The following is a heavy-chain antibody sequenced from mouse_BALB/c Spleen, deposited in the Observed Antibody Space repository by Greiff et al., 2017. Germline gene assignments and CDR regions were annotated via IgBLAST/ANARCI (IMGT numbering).Heavy chain of an antibody. Sequence: VQLQQSGPELVKPGASVKMSCKASGYTFTSYVMHWVKQKPGQGLEWIGYINPYNDGTKYNEKFKGKATLTSDKSSSTAYMELSSLTSEDSAVYYCARGGSYDAMDYWGQGTSVTVSS. CDR1: GYTFTSYV. CDR3: ARGGSYDAMDY. CDR2: INPYNDGT. J-gene: IGHJ4*01. V-gene: IGHV1-14*01. D-gene: IGHD1-1*02.